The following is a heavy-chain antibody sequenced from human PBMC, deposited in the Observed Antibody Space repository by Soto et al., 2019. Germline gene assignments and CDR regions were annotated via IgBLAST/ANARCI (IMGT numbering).Heavy chain of an antibody. CDR3: ARHIRNSRHYYYDMDV. J-gene: IGHJ6*02. V-gene: IGHV5-51*01. Sequence: GESLKISCKGSGYTFTDYWIGWLRHLPGKGLEWMGIIHPGDSDTRYSPSFQGHVTITFDKSTSTTYLHWNNLKASDTAMYYCARHIRNSRHYYYDMDVWGPGTTVTVSS. CDR2: IHPGDSDT. CDR1: GYTFTDYW. D-gene: IGHD2-21*01.